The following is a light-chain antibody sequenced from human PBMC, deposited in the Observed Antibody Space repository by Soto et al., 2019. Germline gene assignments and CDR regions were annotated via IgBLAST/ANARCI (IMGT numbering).Light chain of an antibody. V-gene: IGKV3-11*01. CDR1: QSISSS. CDR2: DAS. CDR3: QQRSDWPLT. J-gene: IGKJ4*01. Sequence: EIELTQSPVTLSLSPGERATLSCRASQSISSSLAWYQQIPGRAPRLLIYDASNRATGIPARFSGSGSGTDFTLTISSLEPEDFAVYYCQQRSDWPLTFSGGTKVEIK.